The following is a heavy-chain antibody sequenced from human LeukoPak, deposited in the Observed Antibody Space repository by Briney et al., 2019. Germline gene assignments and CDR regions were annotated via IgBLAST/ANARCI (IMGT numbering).Heavy chain of an antibody. D-gene: IGHD4-17*01. J-gene: IGHJ4*02. CDR2: ISNGGHST. CDR1: GFTFNKYG. V-gene: IGHV3-23*01. CDR3: ARAPTADDY. Sequence: GGSLRLSCAASGFTFNKYGLSWVRQAPGKGLEWVSGISNGGHSTYYADSVKGRFTISRDNSKNTLYLQMNSLRVEDTALYYCARAPTADDYWGQGTLVTVSS.